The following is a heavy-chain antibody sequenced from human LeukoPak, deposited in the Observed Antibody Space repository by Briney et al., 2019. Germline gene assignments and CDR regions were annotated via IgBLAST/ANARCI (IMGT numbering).Heavy chain of an antibody. V-gene: IGHV3-21*01. J-gene: IGHJ4*02. CDR1: GFTISIIS. D-gene: IGHD5-18*01. Sequence: GRSLRPSCAASGFTISIISINWVRQTPGKGLKWDSSITSSSYIYYADSVKGRFTISRDNAKNSLYLQMNSLRAEDTAVYYCARDTGYSYGMDYWGQGTLVTVS. CDR2: ITSSSYI. CDR3: ARDTGYSYGMDY.